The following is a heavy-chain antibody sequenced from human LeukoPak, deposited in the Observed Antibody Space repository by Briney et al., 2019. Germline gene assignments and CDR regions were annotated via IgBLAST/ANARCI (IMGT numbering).Heavy chain of an antibody. CDR1: GFTFRSYD. CDR3: ARAAYSSTWYSRYFDL. CDR2: IGTAGEI. V-gene: IGHV3-13*01. Sequence: GGSLRLSCAASGFTFRSYDMHWVRQATGKGLEWVSGIGTAGEIYYPGSVKGRFTISRENAKNSLYLQTNSLRAGGTAVYYCARAAYSSTWYSRYFDLWGRGTLVTVSS. J-gene: IGHJ2*01. D-gene: IGHD6-13*01.